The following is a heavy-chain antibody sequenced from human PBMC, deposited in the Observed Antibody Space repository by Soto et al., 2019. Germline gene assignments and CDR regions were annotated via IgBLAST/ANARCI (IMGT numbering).Heavy chain of an antibody. CDR1: GFTFSSYA. V-gene: IGHV3-30-3*01. CDR2: ISYDGSNK. Sequence: GGSLRLSCAASGFTFSSYAMHWVRQAPGKGLEWVAVISYDGSNKYYADSVKGRFTISRDNSKNTLYLQMNSLRAEDTAVYYCARSLDYWGQGTLVTVSS. J-gene: IGHJ4*02. CDR3: ARSLDY.